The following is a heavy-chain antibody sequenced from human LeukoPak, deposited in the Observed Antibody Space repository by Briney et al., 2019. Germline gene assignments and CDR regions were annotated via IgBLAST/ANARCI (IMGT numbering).Heavy chain of an antibody. D-gene: IGHD6-13*01. Sequence: SVKVSCKASGGTFCSYAISWVRQAPGQGLEWMGGIIPIFGTANYAQKFQGRVTITTDESTSTAYMELSSLRSEDTAVYYCARVGVRSSWLFDYWGQGTLVTVSS. J-gene: IGHJ4*02. CDR3: ARVGVRSSWLFDY. CDR2: IIPIFGTA. CDR1: GGTFCSYA. V-gene: IGHV1-69*05.